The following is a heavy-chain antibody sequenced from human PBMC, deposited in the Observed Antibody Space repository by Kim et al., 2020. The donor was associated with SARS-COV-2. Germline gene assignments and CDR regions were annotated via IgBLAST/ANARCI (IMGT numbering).Heavy chain of an antibody. Sequence: ASVKVSCKASGYTFTSYAMHWVRQAPGQRLEWMGWINAGNGNTKYSQKFQGRVTITRDTSASTAYMELSSLRSEDTAVYYCARDSGLYCSGCSCYENDWGQGTLVTVSS. J-gene: IGHJ4*02. CDR2: INAGNGNT. D-gene: IGHD2-15*01. CDR1: GYTFTSYA. V-gene: IGHV1-3*01. CDR3: ARDSGLYCSGCSCYEND.